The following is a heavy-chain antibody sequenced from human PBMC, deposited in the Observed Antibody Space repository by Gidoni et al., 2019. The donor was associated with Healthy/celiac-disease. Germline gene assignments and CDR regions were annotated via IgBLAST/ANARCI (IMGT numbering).Heavy chain of an antibody. CDR3: ARGHSDYGDYPGELDY. J-gene: IGHJ4*02. V-gene: IGHV4-34*01. D-gene: IGHD4-17*01. CDR1: GGSFSGYY. Sequence: QVQLQQWGAGLLKPSETLSLTCAVYGGSFSGYYWSWIRQPPGKGLEWIGEINHSGSTNYNPSLKSRVTISVDTSKNQFSLKLSSVTAADTAVYYCARGHSDYGDYPGELDYWGQGTLVTVSS. CDR2: INHSGST.